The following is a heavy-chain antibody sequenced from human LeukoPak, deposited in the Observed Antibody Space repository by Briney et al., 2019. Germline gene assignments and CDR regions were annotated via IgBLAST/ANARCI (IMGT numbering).Heavy chain of an antibody. D-gene: IGHD6-13*01. J-gene: IGHJ4*02. CDR3: ARVGFTSSWSNFDY. CDR1: GYTFAAYF. CDR2: INPNGGDT. V-gene: IGHV1-2*06. Sequence: ASVKVSCEASGYTFAAYFIHWVRQAPGQGLEWMGRINPNGGDTNYAQKFQGRVTMTGDTSISTAYMELSSLRSDDTAMYYCARVGFTSSWSNFDYWGQGTLVTVSS.